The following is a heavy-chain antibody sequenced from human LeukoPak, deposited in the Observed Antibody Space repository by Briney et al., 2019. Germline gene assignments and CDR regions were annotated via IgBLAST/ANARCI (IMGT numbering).Heavy chain of an antibody. V-gene: IGHV4-30-4*08. CDR1: GGSISSGDYY. J-gene: IGHJ4*02. Sequence: SETLSLTCTVSGGSISSGDYYWSWIRQPPGKGVEWIGYIYYSGSTYYNPSLKSRVTISVDTSKNQFSLKLSSVTAADTAVYYCARSLDTAMDPLDYWGQGTLVTVSS. D-gene: IGHD5-18*01. CDR2: IYYSGST. CDR3: ARSLDTAMDPLDY.